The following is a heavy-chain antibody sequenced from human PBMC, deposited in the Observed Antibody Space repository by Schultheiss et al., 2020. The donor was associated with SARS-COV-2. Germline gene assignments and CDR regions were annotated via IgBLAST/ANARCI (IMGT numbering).Heavy chain of an antibody. D-gene: IGHD2/OR15-2a*01. CDR3: ARDGAGFYYFDY. V-gene: IGHV4-61*01. CDR1: GYSISSGYY. CDR2: IYYSGST. Sequence: SQTLSLTCAVSGYSISSGYYWSWIRQPPGKGLEWIGYIYYSGSTNYNPSLESRVTISIDTSKNQFSLQLNSVTPQDTAVYYCARDGAGFYYFDYWGQGTPVTVSS. J-gene: IGHJ4*02.